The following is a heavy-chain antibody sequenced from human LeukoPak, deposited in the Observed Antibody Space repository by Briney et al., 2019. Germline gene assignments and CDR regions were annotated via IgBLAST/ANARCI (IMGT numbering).Heavy chain of an antibody. D-gene: IGHD4-17*01. J-gene: IGHJ4*02. V-gene: IGHV3-74*03. CDR2: GDGDGSHS. Sequence: GGSLRLSCVASGFTLGNYWMHWVRQAPGKGLVWVSRGDGDGSHSTYADSVKGRFTISRDNARNTLYLQMNSLTGEETAVYYCAYSDHFDNWGQGTLVTVSS. CDR1: GFTLGNYW. CDR3: AYSDHFDN.